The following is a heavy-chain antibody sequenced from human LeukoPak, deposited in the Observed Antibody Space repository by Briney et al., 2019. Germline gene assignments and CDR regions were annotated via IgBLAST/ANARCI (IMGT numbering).Heavy chain of an antibody. J-gene: IGHJ4*02. V-gene: IGHV3-33*01. CDR2: IWYDGSNK. CDR1: GFTFSSYG. D-gene: IGHD4-17*01. CDR3: ARDWTMVGPYGDYVGLDY. Sequence: GGSLRLSCAASGFTFSSYGMHWVRQAPGKGLEWVAVIWYDGSNKYYADSVKGRFTISRDNSKNTLYLQMNSLRAEDTAVYYCARDWTMVGPYGDYVGLDYWGQGTLVTVSS.